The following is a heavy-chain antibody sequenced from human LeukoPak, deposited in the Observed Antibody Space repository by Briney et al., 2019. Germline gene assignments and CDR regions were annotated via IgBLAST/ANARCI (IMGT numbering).Heavy chain of an antibody. J-gene: IGHJ4*02. CDR1: GFTFSSYA. CDR2: ISGSGGST. D-gene: IGHD4-17*01. CDR3: ASRSGGDYPYFDY. Sequence: GGSLRLSCAASGFTFSSYAMSWVRQAPGKGLEWVSGISGSGGSTYYADSVKGRFTISRDNSKNTLYLQMNSLRVEDTALYYCASRSGGDYPYFDYWGQGTLVTVSS. V-gene: IGHV3-23*01.